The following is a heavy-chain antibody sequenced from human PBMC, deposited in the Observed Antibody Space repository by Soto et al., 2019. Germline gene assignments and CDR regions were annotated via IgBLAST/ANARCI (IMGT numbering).Heavy chain of an antibody. D-gene: IGHD3-10*01. CDR2: ISDNGGFI. V-gene: IGHV3-9*01. CDR1: GFTFEDYS. J-gene: IGHJ4*02. Sequence: EVQLVESGGGLVQPGRSLRLSCVASGFTFEDYSMHWVRQAPGKGLEWVAGISDNGGFIGYVDSVKGRFTISRDNAKNSLYLEIDSLRVEDTALFYCAKDWGNYYYFDYWGRGTLVSVSS. CDR3: AKDWGNYYYFDY.